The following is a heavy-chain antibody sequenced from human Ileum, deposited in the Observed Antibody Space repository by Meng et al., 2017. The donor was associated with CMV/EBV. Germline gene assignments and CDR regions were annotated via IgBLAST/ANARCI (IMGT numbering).Heavy chain of an antibody. V-gene: IGHV4-30-4*08. J-gene: IGHJ5*02. D-gene: IGHD6-13*01. CDR1: GDSISSGDYY. Sequence: QGQLPESGPVLVTPYQTLSLSCTVSGDSISSGDYYWSWIRQPPGQGLEWIGYIFFSGNTYYNPSLNKRVIISIDTPRNQFSLKVDSVTAADTAVYYCARFRIAALGNLFDPWGHGTLVTVSS. CDR3: ARFRIAALGNLFDP. CDR2: IFFSGNT.